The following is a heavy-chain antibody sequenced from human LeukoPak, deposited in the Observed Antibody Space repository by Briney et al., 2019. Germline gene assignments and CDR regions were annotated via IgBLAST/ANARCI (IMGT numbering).Heavy chain of an antibody. CDR3: ARGRYYYDSSGYPTPGY. V-gene: IGHV3-21*01. CDR1: GFTFSSYS. J-gene: IGHJ4*02. D-gene: IGHD3-22*01. CDR2: ISSSSSYI. Sequence: AGGSLRLSCAASGFTFSSYSMNWVRHAPGKGLEWVSSISSSSSYIYYADSVKGRFTISRDNAKNSLNLQMNSLRAEDTAVYYCARGRYYYDSSGYPTPGYWGQGTLVTVSS.